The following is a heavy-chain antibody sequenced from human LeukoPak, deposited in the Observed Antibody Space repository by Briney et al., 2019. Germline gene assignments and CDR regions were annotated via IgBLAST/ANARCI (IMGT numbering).Heavy chain of an antibody. CDR3: ARGVRGYGGDL. J-gene: IGHJ5*02. D-gene: IGHD2-15*01. CDR2: INDSGTT. V-gene: IGHV4-34*01. CDR1: GGSLSGYY. Sequence: PSETLSLTCSVYGGSLSGYYWSWIRQPPGKGLEWIGGINDSGTTNYNPSLKSRVTISVDTSKIQFSLNLRSVAAADTAVYYCARGVRGYGGDLWGQGTLVTVSS.